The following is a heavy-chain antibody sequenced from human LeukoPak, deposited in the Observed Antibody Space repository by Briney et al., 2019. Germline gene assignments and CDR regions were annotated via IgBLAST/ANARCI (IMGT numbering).Heavy chain of an antibody. J-gene: IGHJ4*02. Sequence: PSETLSLTCTVSGGSISSSSYYWGWIRQPPGKGLERIGSIYYSGSTYYNPSLKSRVTISVDTSKNQFSLKLSSVTAADTAVYYCARHVICSSTSCYNYYGSGSYYEGNFDYWGQGTLVTVSS. CDR3: ARHVICSSTSCYNYYGSGSYYEGNFDY. CDR1: GGSISSSSYY. CDR2: IYYSGST. D-gene: IGHD3-10*01. V-gene: IGHV4-39*01.